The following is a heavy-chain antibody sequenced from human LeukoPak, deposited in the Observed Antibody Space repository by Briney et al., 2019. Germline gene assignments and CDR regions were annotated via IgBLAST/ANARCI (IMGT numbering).Heavy chain of an antibody. CDR2: IWYDGSNK. V-gene: IGHV3-33*01. D-gene: IGHD2-15*01. Sequence: GGSLRLSCAASGFTFSSYGMHWVRQAPGKGLEWVAVIWYDGSNKYYADSVKGRFTISRDNPNNSLYLQMNNLRGEDTAIYYCARDKEYCSGGSCYFGSSFDFWGQGTLVSVSS. CDR1: GFTFSSYG. J-gene: IGHJ4*02. CDR3: ARDKEYCSGGSCYFGSSFDF.